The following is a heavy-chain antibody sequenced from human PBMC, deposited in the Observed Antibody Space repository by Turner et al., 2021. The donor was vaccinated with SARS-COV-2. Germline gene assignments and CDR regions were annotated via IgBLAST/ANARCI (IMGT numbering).Heavy chain of an antibody. J-gene: IGHJ4*02. V-gene: IGHV3-21*01. D-gene: IGHD6-19*01. CDR2: ISSTSSYK. Sequence: VQLVESGGGVVQPGRSLRLSCAASGFTFSRYGMHWVRQAPGKGLEWVSSISSTSSYKYYADSVKGRFTISRDNANKSLYLQMDSLRAEDTAVYYCGADTSGWAADYWGQGALVTVSS. CDR1: GFTFSRYG. CDR3: GADTSGWAADY.